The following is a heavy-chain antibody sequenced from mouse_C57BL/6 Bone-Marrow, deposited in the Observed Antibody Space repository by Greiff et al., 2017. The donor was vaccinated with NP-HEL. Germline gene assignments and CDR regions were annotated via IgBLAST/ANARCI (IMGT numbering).Heavy chain of an antibody. V-gene: IGHV1-19*01. CDR1: GYTFTDYY. CDR3: ARVGPYDAMDY. D-gene: IGHD6-5*01. J-gene: IGHJ4*01. Sequence: VQLKQSGPVLVKPGASVKLSCKASGYTFTDYYMNWVKQSHGKSLEWIGVINPYNGGTSYNQKFKGKATLTVDKSSSTAYMELNSLTSEDSAVYYCARVGPYDAMDYGDRGTSVTVSA. CDR2: INPYNGGT.